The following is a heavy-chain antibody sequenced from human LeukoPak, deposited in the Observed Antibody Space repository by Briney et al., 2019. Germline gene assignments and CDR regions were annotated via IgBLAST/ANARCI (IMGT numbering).Heavy chain of an antibody. CDR1: GGSFSGYY. D-gene: IGHD3-10*01. CDR2: INDSGST. CDR3: ARDPGGSGSYRGWGADYYYYYMDV. Sequence: SETLSLTCAVYGGSFSGYYWSWIRQSPGKGLEWIGEINDSGSTNYNPSLKSRVTISVDTSKNQFSLKLSSVTAADTAVYYCARDPGGSGSYRGWGADYYYYYMDVWGKGTTVTVSS. V-gene: IGHV4-34*01. J-gene: IGHJ6*03.